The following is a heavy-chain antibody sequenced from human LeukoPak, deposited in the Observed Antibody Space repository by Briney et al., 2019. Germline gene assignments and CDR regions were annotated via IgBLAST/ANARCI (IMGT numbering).Heavy chain of an antibody. CDR3: ARRNYYYYMDV. Sequence: PSETLSLTCTVSGGSISSYYWSWIRQPPGKGLEWIGYIYTSGSTNYNPSLKSRVTISVDTSKHQCSLKLSSVTAADTAVYYCARRNYYYYMDVWGKGTTVTVSS. CDR1: GGSISSYY. CDR2: IYTSGST. V-gene: IGHV4-4*09. J-gene: IGHJ6*03.